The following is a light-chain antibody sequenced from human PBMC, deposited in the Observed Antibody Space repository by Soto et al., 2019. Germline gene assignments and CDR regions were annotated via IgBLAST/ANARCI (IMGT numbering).Light chain of an antibody. CDR2: RAP. Sequence: DIQLTQSPSTLSASVGDRVTITCRASQSLSDWLAWYQQIPGTAPKLLIYRAPSLEDGVPSRLSGSGSGTEFTLTISSLQPDDFATYYCQQYDTYPLTFGGGTKVEIK. J-gene: IGKJ4*01. CDR1: QSLSDW. V-gene: IGKV1-5*03. CDR3: QQYDTYPLT.